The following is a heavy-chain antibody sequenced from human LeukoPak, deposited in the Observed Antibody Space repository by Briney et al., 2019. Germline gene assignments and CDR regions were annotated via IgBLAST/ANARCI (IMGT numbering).Heavy chain of an antibody. D-gene: IGHD2-21*01. Sequence: GASVKVSCKASGGIFSNYAISWVRQAPGQGLEWMGGIIPIFGTANYAEKFRGRVTITADETTSTAYMELSRLKSEDTAVYHCARDSSEFRSLIPHWGQGTLVTVSS. CDR3: ARDSSEFRSLIPH. CDR1: GGIFSNYA. V-gene: IGHV1-69*13. J-gene: IGHJ1*01. CDR2: IIPIFGTA.